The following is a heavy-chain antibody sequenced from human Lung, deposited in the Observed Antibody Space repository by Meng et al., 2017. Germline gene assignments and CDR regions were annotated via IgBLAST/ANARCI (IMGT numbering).Heavy chain of an antibody. CDR1: GYNSPHHW. V-gene: IGHV1-2*06. Sequence: QVQLVQSGAAVKDPGAPVTVSRKPSGYNSPHHWPHRVRRAPGRGLEWMGRIDPKSGDTHYAQRFQVRVTRTEDTSISTAYMELSGLRSDNKSMYYCARDEDISAAGKLFGDYWGQGTLVTVSS. D-gene: IGHD6-13*01. J-gene: IGHJ4*02. CDR3: ARDEDISAAGKLFGDY. CDR2: IDPKSGDT.